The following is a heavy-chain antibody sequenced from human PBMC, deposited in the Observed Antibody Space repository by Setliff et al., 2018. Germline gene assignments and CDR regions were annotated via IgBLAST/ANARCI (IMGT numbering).Heavy chain of an antibody. D-gene: IGHD3-3*01. V-gene: IGHV1-24*01. Sequence: ASVKVSCKVSGYTLTELSRHWVRQAPGKGLEWMGGFDPEDGETIYAQRFQGRVTMTEDTSTDTAYMELSSLRSEDTAVHYCARGRERDYNFWSGYYTYYYYGMDVWGQGTTVTVSS. CDR1: GYTLTELS. J-gene: IGHJ6*02. CDR2: FDPEDGET. CDR3: ARGRERDYNFWSGYYTYYYYGMDV.